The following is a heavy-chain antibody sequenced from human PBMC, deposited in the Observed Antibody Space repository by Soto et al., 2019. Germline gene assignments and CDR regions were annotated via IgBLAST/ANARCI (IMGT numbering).Heavy chain of an antibody. CDR1: GFTFSRYI. D-gene: IGHD6-19*01. CDR3: AKERAVPSTIDY. J-gene: IGHJ4*02. CDR2: ISGSGAST. V-gene: IGHV3-23*01. Sequence: GGSLRLSCAASGFTFSRYIMSWVRQAPGKGLEWVSGISGSGASTYYADSAKGRFTVSRDNSKNTLFLQMKSLGAEDTAIYFCAKERAVPSTIDYWGQGTLVTVSS.